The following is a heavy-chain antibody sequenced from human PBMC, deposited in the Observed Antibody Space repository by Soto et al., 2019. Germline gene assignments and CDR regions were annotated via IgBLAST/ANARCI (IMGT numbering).Heavy chain of an antibody. J-gene: IGHJ4*02. CDR3: ATAFPMGAPFYFDY. Sequence: PGGSLRLSCVVSGFNFRAYGMHWVRQAPGRGLEWVAFISYDANNRNYADSVKGRFTISRDNFKSTLFLQMSSLKDEDTALYYCATAFPMGAPFYFDYWGQGTLVTVS. CDR1: GFNFRAYG. D-gene: IGHD3-16*01. V-gene: IGHV3-30*03. CDR2: ISYDANNR.